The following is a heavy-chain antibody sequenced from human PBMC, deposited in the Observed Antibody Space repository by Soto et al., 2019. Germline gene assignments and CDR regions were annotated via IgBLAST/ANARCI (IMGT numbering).Heavy chain of an antibody. CDR1: GFTFSSYG. CDR2: ISYDGSNK. V-gene: IGHV3-30*18. Sequence: PGGSLRLSCAASGFTFSSYGMHWVRQAPGKGLEWVAVISYDGSNKYYADSVKGRFTISRDNSKNTLYLQMNSLRAEDTAVYYCAKGGSSWDADYWGQGTLVTVSS. D-gene: IGHD6-13*01. CDR3: AKGGSSWDADY. J-gene: IGHJ4*02.